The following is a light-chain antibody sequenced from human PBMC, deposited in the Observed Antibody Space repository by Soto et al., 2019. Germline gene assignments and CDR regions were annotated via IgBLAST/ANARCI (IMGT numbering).Light chain of an antibody. Sequence: DIQMTHSPSSLSASVVDRVTITCQASQDISNYLNWYQQKPGKAPKLLIYDASNLETGVPSRFSGSGSGTDFTFTISSLQPEDIATYYCQQYDNLPLTFGGGTKVAIK. J-gene: IGKJ4*01. CDR1: QDISNY. CDR2: DAS. V-gene: IGKV1-33*01. CDR3: QQYDNLPLT.